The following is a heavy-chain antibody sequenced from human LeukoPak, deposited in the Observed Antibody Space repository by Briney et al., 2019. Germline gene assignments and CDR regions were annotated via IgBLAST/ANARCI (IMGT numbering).Heavy chain of an antibody. V-gene: IGHV3-73*01. CDR2: IRSKANSYTT. J-gene: IGHJ1*01. D-gene: IGHD4-11*01. Sequence: SGGSLRLSCAASGFTFSGSAMHWVRQASGKGLEWVGRIRSKANSYTTAYAASVKGRFTISRDDSKNTAYLQMNSLKTEDTAVYYCTSPQCESQHWGQGTLVTVSS. CDR1: GFTFSGSA. CDR3: TSPQCESQH.